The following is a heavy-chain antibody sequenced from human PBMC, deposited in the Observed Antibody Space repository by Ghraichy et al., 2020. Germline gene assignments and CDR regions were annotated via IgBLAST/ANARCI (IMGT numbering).Heavy chain of an antibody. V-gene: IGHV4-61*09. CDR1: GASISSGSVY. CDR3: ARDRCSGGTCYYWRYYSDH. D-gene: IGHD2-15*01. J-gene: IGHJ4*02. CDR2: VYTSGST. Sequence: SETLSLTCTVSGASISSGSVYWSWIRQPAGKGLEWIGHVYTSGSTNYNPSLKSRVTISLDTSKNQFSLKLDSVTAADTAVYYCARDRCSGGTCYYWRYYSDHWGQGTLVPVSS.